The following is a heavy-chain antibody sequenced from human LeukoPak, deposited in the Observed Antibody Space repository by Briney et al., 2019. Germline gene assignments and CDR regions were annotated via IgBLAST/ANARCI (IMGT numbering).Heavy chain of an antibody. CDR2: INPNSGDT. Sequence: ASVKVSCKASGYTFTDYYINWVRQAPGQGLEWMGWINPNSGDTNYAQKFQDRATMTRDTSISTAYIELNLLRSDDTAVYYCARGEPWFGEFLGPCDYWGLGTLVTVSS. CDR3: ARGEPWFGEFLGPCDY. CDR1: GYTFTDYY. D-gene: IGHD3-10*01. V-gene: IGHV1-2*02. J-gene: IGHJ4*02.